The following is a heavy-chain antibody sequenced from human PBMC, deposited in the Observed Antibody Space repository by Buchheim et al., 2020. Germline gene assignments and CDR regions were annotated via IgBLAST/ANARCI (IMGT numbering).Heavy chain of an antibody. CDR3: AKDGGSSHYWYFDL. Sequence: EVQPLESGGDLVQPEGSLRLPCVASGFIFSNYAMSWVRQAPGKGLEWVSASTVNGDSTFYADSVRGRFTISRDISKNTLYLEMNSLRAEDTAIYYCAKDGGSSHYWYFDLWGRGTL. CDR1: GFIFSNYA. J-gene: IGHJ2*01. V-gene: IGHV3-23*01. CDR2: STVNGDST. D-gene: IGHD6-6*01.